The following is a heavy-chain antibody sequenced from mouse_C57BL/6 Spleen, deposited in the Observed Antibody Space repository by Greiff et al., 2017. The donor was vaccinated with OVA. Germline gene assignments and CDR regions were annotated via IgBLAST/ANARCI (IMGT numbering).Heavy chain of an antibody. Sequence: EVHLVESGGGLVKPGGSLKLSCAASGFTFSSYAMSWVRQTPEKRLEWVATISDGGSYTYYPDNVKGRFTISRDNAKNNLYLQMSHLKSEDTAMYYCARDRGLLLRSEGYFDVWGTGTTVTVSS. D-gene: IGHD1-1*01. V-gene: IGHV5-4*01. CDR1: GFTFSSYA. CDR2: ISDGGSYT. J-gene: IGHJ1*03. CDR3: ARDRGLLLRSEGYFDV.